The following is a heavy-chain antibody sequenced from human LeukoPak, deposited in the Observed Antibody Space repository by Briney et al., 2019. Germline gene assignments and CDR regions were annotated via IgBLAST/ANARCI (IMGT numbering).Heavy chain of an antibody. D-gene: IGHD4-17*01. CDR1: GYTFTGYY. V-gene: IGHV1-18*04. Sequence: ASVKVSCKASGYTFTGYYMHWVRQAPGQGPEWMGWVSSYSGKSKFDPKFQGRVTMTTDTSTTTAYMELRNLRSDDTAMYFCARDYGDYVPYFSHWGQGTLVTVSS. J-gene: IGHJ4*02. CDR3: ARDYGDYVPYFSH. CDR2: VSSYSGKS.